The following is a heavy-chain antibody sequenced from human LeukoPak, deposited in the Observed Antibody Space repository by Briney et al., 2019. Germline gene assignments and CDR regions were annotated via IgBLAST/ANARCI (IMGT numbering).Heavy chain of an antibody. CDR2: INPNSGGT. CDR3: ARDRLAGATSRAYYYYYMDV. Sequence: ASVKVSCKASGYTFTGYYMHWVRQAPGQRLEWMGWINPNSGGTNYAQKFQGRVTMTRDTSISTAYMELSRLRSDDTAVYYCARDRLAGATSRAYYYYYMDVWGKGTTVTVSS. CDR1: GYTFTGYY. V-gene: IGHV1-2*02. J-gene: IGHJ6*03. D-gene: IGHD1-26*01.